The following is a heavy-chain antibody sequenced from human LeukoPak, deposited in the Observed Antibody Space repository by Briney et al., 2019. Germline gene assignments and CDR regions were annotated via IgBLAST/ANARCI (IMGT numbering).Heavy chain of an antibody. V-gene: IGHV1-8*01. J-gene: IGHJ4*02. D-gene: IGHD6-13*01. CDR3: ARDPPFRIAAGGTIFWY. Sequence: GASVKVSCKASGYTFTSYDINWVRQATGQGVEWMGWMNPNSGNTGYAQKFQGRVTMTRDTSISTAYMELSRLRSDDTAVYYCARDPPFRIAAGGTIFWYWGQGTLVTVSS. CDR2: MNPNSGNT. CDR1: GYTFTSYD.